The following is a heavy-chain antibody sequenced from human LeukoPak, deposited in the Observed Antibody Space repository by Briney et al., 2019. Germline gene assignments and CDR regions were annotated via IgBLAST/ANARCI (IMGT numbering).Heavy chain of an antibody. D-gene: IGHD6-13*01. CDR1: GFTFDDYG. Sequence: GGTLRLSCAASGFTFDDYGMSWVRQAPGKGLELVSGINWNGGSTGYADSVEGRFTISRDNAKNSLYLQMNSLRAEDTALYHCARDRTPAGAYYFDYWGQGTLVTVSS. V-gene: IGHV3-20*01. J-gene: IGHJ4*02. CDR2: INWNGGST. CDR3: ARDRTPAGAYYFDY.